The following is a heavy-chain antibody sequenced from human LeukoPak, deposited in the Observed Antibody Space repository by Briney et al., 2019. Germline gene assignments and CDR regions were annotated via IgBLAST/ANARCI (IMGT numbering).Heavy chain of an antibody. CDR1: GYTFTSYD. Sequence: ASVKVSCKASGYTFTSYDINRVRQATGQGLEWMGWMNPNSGNTGYAQKFQGRVTLTRNTSISTAYMELSSLRSEDTAVYYCARVLGRDESDYWGQGTLVTVSS. J-gene: IGHJ4*02. V-gene: IGHV1-8*03. CDR3: ARVLGRDESDY. CDR2: MNPNSGNT.